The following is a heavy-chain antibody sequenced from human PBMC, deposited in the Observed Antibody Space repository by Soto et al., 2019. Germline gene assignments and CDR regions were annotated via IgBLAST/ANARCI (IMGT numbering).Heavy chain of an antibody. Sequence: EVQLLESGGGLVQPGGSLRLSCAASGFTFSSYAMSWVRQAPGKGLEWVSAISGSGGSTYYADSVKGRFTISRDNSKNTLYLQMNSLRAEDTAVYYCAKEGIAARLDYYYGMDVWGQGTTVTVSS. V-gene: IGHV3-23*01. D-gene: IGHD6-6*01. CDR3: AKEGIAARLDYYYGMDV. CDR2: ISGSGGST. CDR1: GFTFSSYA. J-gene: IGHJ6*02.